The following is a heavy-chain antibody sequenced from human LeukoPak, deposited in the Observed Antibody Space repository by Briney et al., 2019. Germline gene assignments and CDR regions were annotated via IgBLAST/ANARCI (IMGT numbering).Heavy chain of an antibody. V-gene: IGHV1-2*02. Sequence: ASVKVSCKASGYTFTGYYMHWVRQAPGQGLEWMGWINPYSGGTNYAQKFQGRVTMTRDTSISTAYMELSRLRSDDTAVYYCARDDLSITGTPEAFDIWGQGTMVTVSS. CDR3: ARDDLSITGTPEAFDI. J-gene: IGHJ3*02. CDR1: GYTFTGYY. D-gene: IGHD1-7*01. CDR2: INPYSGGT.